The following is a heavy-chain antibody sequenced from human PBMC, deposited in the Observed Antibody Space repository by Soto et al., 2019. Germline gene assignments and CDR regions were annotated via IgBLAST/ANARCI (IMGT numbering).Heavy chain of an antibody. CDR3: ARANPYYDILTGPITPQNGMDV. CDR1: GFTFSSYG. V-gene: IGHV3-33*01. J-gene: IGHJ6*02. Sequence: PGGSLRLSCAASGFTFSSYGMHWVRQAPGKGLEWVAVIWYDGSNKYYADSVKGRFTISRDNSKNTLYLQMNSLRAEDTAVYYCARANPYYDILTGPITPQNGMDVWGQGTTVTVSS. D-gene: IGHD3-9*01. CDR2: IWYDGSNK.